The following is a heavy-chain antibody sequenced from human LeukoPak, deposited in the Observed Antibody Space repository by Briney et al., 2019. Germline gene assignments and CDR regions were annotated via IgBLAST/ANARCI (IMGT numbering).Heavy chain of an antibody. V-gene: IGHV4-34*01. D-gene: IGHD6-19*01. CDR3: ARGNIGIAVAGLGSFDY. CDR2: INHSGST. J-gene: IGHJ4*02. CDR1: GGSFSGYY. Sequence: KPSETLSLTCAVYGGSFSGYYWSWIRQPPGKGLEWIGEINHSGSTNYNPSLKSRVTMSVDTSKNQFSLKLSSVTAADTAVYYCARGNIGIAVAGLGSFDYWGQGTLVTVSS.